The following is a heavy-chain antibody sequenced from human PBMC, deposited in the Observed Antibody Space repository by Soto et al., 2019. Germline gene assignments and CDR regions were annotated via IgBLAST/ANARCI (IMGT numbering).Heavy chain of an antibody. V-gene: IGHV3-30*18. J-gene: IGHJ6*02. CDR2: ISNDGSNK. D-gene: IGHD3-10*01. CDR1: AFTFSRFG. CDR3: AQELYKSVRAFGYKAIDV. Sequence: GGSLRLSCAASAFTFSRFGMYWVRQAPGKGLEWVALISNDGSNKDYADSVKGRFIISRDNSRNTLYLQMNSLRGDDTALYYCAQELYKSVRAFGYKAIDVWGQGTTVTV.